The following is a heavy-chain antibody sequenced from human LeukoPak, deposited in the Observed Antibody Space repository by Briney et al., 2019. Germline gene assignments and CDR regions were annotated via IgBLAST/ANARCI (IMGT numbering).Heavy chain of an antibody. CDR1: GYSISSGYY. D-gene: IGHD2-8*01. CDR2: IPHSGST. CDR3: ARDTYCTSGVCYLDY. J-gene: IGHJ4*02. V-gene: IGHV4-38-2*02. Sequence: KPSETLSLTCAVSGYSISSGYYWGWIRQPPGKGLEWIGSIPHSGSTYYNPSLKSRVTILVDTSKNQFSLKLNSVTAADTAVYYCARDTYCTSGVCYLDYWGQGALVTVSS.